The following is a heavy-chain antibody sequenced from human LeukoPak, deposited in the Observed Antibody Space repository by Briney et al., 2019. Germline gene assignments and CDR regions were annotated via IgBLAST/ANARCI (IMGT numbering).Heavy chain of an antibody. J-gene: IGHJ4*02. D-gene: IGHD3-3*01. CDR2: ISAGGAST. CDR1: GLTFSSYA. Sequence: GGSLRLSRAASGLTFSSYAMSWVRQAPGRGLEWVSSISAGGASTYYADSVKGRFTISRDKSKNTMYLQMNNLRVEDTAVYYCATPLYYDFWSGYSYWGQGTPVTVSS. CDR3: ATPLYYDFWSGYSY. V-gene: IGHV3-23*01.